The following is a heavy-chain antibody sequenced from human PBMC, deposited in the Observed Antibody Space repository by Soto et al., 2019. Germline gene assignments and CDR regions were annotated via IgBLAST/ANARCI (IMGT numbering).Heavy chain of an antibody. D-gene: IGHD3-10*01. J-gene: IGHJ4*02. CDR1: GFTFSDYY. Sequence: GGSLRLSCAASGFTFSDYYMSWIRQAPGKGPEWVSYISSSSSYTNYADSVKGRFTISRDNAKNSLYLQMNSLRAEDTAVYYCARLFHYYGSNRFTDYWGQGTLVTVSS. V-gene: IGHV3-11*06. CDR3: ARLFHYYGSNRFTDY. CDR2: ISSSSSYT.